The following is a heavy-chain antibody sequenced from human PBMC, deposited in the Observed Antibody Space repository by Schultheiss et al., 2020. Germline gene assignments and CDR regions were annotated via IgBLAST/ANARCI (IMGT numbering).Heavy chain of an antibody. CDR2: IYYSGST. D-gene: IGHD4-17*01. V-gene: IGHV4-59*08. CDR1: GGSISSYY. Sequence: SETLSLTCTVSGGSISSYYWSWIRQPPGKGLEWIGYIYYSGSTYYNPSLKSRVTISVDTSKNQFSLKLSSVTAADTAVYYCARQGDYENWFDPWGQGTLVTVSS. J-gene: IGHJ5*02. CDR3: ARQGDYENWFDP.